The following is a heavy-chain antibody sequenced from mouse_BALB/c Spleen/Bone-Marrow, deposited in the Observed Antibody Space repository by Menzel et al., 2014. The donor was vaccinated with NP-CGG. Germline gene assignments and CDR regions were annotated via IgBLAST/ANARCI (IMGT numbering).Heavy chain of an antibody. CDR2: IYPGNGDT. Sequence: SGAELVKPGASVKMSCKASGYTFTSYNMHWVKQAPGQSLEWIGAIYPGNGDTSYNQKFKGKATLTADKSSSTAYMQLSSLTSEDSAVYYCARGDGYDSYYFDYWGQGTTLTVSS. J-gene: IGHJ2*01. CDR1: GYTFTSYN. CDR3: ARGDGYDSYYFDY. D-gene: IGHD2-2*01. V-gene: IGHV1-12*01.